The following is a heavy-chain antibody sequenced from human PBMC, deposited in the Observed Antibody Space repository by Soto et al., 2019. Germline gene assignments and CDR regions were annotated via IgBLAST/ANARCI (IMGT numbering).Heavy chain of an antibody. CDR2: ISSSSSTI. V-gene: IGHV3-48*02. Sequence: GGSLRLSCAASGFTFSSYSMNWVRQAPGKGLEWVSYISSSSSTIYYADSVKGRFTISRDNAKNSLYLQMNSLRDEDTAVFYCARDSRSGYTDVFDIWGQGPMVTAS. CDR3: ARDSRSGYTDVFDI. D-gene: IGHD6-13*01. CDR1: GFTFSSYS. J-gene: IGHJ3*02.